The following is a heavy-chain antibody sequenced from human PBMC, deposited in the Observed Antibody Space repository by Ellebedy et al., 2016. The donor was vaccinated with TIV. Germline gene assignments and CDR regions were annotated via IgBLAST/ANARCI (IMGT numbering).Heavy chain of an antibody. CDR1: GFSFSNFW. V-gene: IGHV3-53*01. D-gene: IGHD6-13*01. CDR2: IYSGGST. CDR3: AKVGAYSSSWFDIYFDY. J-gene: IGHJ4*02. Sequence: GESLKISCAAWGFSFSNFWMSWVRQAPGKGLEWVSVIYSGGSTYYADSVKGRFTISRDNSKNTLYLQMNSLRAEDTAVYYCAKVGAYSSSWFDIYFDYWGQGTLVTVS.